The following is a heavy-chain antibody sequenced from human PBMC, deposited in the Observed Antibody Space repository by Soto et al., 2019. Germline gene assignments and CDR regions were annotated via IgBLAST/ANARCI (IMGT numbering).Heavy chain of an antibody. J-gene: IGHJ4*02. Sequence: QLQLQESGPGLVKPSETLSLTCTVSGDSITSNNHYWVWIRQPPGKGLEWIGAVYSRGSTYYNPSLKRRGSMSVDTSKNQFSLNVRSVTAADTALYFCARQYTVTVSYFDYWGLGTLVTVSS. CDR2: VYSRGST. V-gene: IGHV4-39*01. CDR3: ARQYTVTVSYFDY. CDR1: GDSITSNNHY. D-gene: IGHD4-17*01.